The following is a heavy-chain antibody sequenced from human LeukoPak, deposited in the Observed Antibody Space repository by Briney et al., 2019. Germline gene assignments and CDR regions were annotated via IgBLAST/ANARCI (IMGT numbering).Heavy chain of an antibody. V-gene: IGHV4-61*02. D-gene: IGHD2-15*01. CDR3: ARNDCSGGSCYLMGNWYFDL. CDR1: GASISSGSHY. Sequence: SETLSLTCTVSGASISSGSHYWSWIRQPAGKGLEWIGRIHSGGTTNYNPSLMSRVTLSVDTSKKQISLRLTSVTAADTAVYYCARNDCSGGSCYLMGNWYFDLWGRGTLVTVSS. J-gene: IGHJ2*01. CDR2: IHSGGTT.